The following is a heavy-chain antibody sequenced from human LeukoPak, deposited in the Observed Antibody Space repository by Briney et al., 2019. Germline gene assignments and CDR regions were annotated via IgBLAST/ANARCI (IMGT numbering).Heavy chain of an antibody. CDR1: GGSISGSGSSYY. CDR2: ICYSGST. J-gene: IGHJ3*02. Sequence: PSETLSLTCTVSGGSISGSGSSYYWVWIRQPPGKGLEWIGSICYSGSTYYNPSLKRRVTISVDTSKNQFSLKLSSVTAAVTAVYFCARTPRYIWNYYNAFDIWGQGTTVTVSS. CDR3: ARTPRYIWNYYNAFDI. V-gene: IGHV4-39*01. D-gene: IGHD1-26*01.